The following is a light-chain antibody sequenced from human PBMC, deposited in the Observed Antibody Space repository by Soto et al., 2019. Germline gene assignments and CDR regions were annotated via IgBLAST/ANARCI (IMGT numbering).Light chain of an antibody. J-gene: IGKJ4*01. Sequence: AIQMTQSPSSLSASVGDRVTITCRASQGIGNDLGWYLQKPGKAPKLLIYAASNLQSGVPSRFSGSGSGTDFTLTISGLQPEDFAIYYCLQDSHYPLTFGGGTKVYIK. CDR2: AAS. CDR3: LQDSHYPLT. CDR1: QGIGND. V-gene: IGKV1-6*01.